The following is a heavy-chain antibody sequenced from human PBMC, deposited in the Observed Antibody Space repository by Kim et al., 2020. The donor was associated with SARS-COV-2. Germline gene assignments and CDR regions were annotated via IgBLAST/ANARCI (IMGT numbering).Heavy chain of an antibody. CDR1: GFSLTAPGVA. D-gene: IGHD3-10*01. J-gene: IGHJ4*02. CDR2: IYWDDDK. CDR3: AQTFGSGSYFLY. V-gene: IGHV2-5*02. Sequence: SGPTLVKPTQTLTLTCSFSGFSLTAPGVAVGWIRQPPGKAPEWLALIYWDDDKRYTPSLKTRLTIAKDTSKNQVVLTMTNMDPVDTATYFCAQTFGSGSYFLYWGQGTLVTVSS.